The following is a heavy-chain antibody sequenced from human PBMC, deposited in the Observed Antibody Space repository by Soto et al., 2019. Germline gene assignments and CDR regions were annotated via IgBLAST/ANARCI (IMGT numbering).Heavy chain of an antibody. Sequence: QVQLVQSGAEVKKPGSSVKVSCKASGGTFSSYAISWVRQAPGQGLEWMGGIIPIFGTANYAQKFQGRVTITADESTSTAYMELSSLRSEDTGVYYCARDPTYYDSSGYLYYYYGMDVWGQGTTVTVSS. CDR2: IIPIFGTA. J-gene: IGHJ6*02. CDR3: ARDPTYYDSSGYLYYYYGMDV. V-gene: IGHV1-69*01. CDR1: GGTFSSYA. D-gene: IGHD3-22*01.